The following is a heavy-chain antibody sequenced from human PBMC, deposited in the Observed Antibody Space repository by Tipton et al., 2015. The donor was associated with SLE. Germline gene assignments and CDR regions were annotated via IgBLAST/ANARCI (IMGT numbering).Heavy chain of an antibody. D-gene: IGHD1-7*01. V-gene: IGHV6-1*01. CDR3: ARDGLPLELLVYFDY. Sequence: GLVKPSQTLSLACAISGDSVSSNSAAWNWIRQSPSRGLEWLGRTYYRSRWYNDYAVSVKSRITINTDTSKNQISLQLNSVTPEDTAVYYCARDGLPLELLVYFDYWGQGTLVTVSS. J-gene: IGHJ4*02. CDR1: GDSVSSNSAA. CDR2: TYYRSRWYN.